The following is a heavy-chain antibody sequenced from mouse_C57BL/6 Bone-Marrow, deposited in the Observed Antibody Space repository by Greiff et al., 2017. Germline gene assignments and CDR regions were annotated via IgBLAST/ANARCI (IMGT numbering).Heavy chain of an antibody. CDR3: ARPYYSNDWYFDV. Sequence: VQLQQPGAELVKPGASVKMSCKASGYTFNSYWITWVKQRPGQGLEWIGDIYPGSGSTNYNEKFKSKATLTVDTSSSTAYMQLSSMTSEDSAVYYCARPYYSNDWYFDVWGTGTTVTVSS. J-gene: IGHJ1*03. V-gene: IGHV1-55*01. D-gene: IGHD2-5*01. CDR1: GYTFNSYW. CDR2: IYPGSGST.